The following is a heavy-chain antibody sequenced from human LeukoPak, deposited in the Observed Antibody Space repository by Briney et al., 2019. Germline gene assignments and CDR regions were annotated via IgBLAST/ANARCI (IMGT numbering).Heavy chain of an antibody. V-gene: IGHV4-39*01. Sequence: SETLSLTCTVSGGSISSSSYYWGWIRQPPGKGLEWIGTVYYGGSTYYNPSLKSRVTISVDTSKNQFSLKLSSVTAADTAVYYCARRNGYFYFDYWGQGTLVTVSS. CDR3: ARRNGYFYFDY. CDR1: GGSISSSSYY. CDR2: VYYGGST. J-gene: IGHJ4*02. D-gene: IGHD3-3*01.